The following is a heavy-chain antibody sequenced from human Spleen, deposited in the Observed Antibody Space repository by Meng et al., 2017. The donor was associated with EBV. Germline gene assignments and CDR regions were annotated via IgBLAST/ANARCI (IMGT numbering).Heavy chain of an antibody. Sequence: QVSGPGVLKPSATLALAVTVSGGSVRSASCYWTWIRQPSGKALQWIGYIHYSGNPNYNSSLKRRVTISVDMSKNQFSLRLSSVTAADTAVYYCARLFYYGSGRLKFDFWGQGTLVTVSS. V-gene: IGHV4-61*01. CDR1: GGSVRSASCY. CDR3: ARLFYYGSGRLKFDF. J-gene: IGHJ4*02. CDR2: IHYSGNP. D-gene: IGHD3-10*01.